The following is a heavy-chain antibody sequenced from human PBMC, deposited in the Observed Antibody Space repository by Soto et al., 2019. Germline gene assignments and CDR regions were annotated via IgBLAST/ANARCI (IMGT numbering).Heavy chain of an antibody. D-gene: IGHD5-12*01. V-gene: IGHV4-59*08. Sequence: SEMLSLPCTVAGGSIGSYCCSWIRQPPGKGLEWIGYIYYSGSTNYNPSLKSRVTISVDTSKNQFSLKLSSVTAADIAVYYCARYSGYVTDAFDIWGQGTMVTVSS. CDR3: ARYSGYVTDAFDI. J-gene: IGHJ3*02. CDR2: IYYSGST. CDR1: GGSIGSYC.